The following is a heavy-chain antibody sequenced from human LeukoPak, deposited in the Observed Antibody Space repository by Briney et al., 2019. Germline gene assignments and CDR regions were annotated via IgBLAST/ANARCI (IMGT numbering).Heavy chain of an antibody. D-gene: IGHD5-18*01. CDR2: IYPGDSDT. CDR1: GYSFSTYW. J-gene: IGHJ4*02. CDR3: ARVHLWSFDY. Sequence: GESLKISCKGSGYSFSTYWTGWVRQMPGKGLEWMGIIYPGDSDTRYSPSFQGQVTISADKSITTAYLQWSSLKASDTAIYYCARVHLWSFDYWGQGTLVTVSS. V-gene: IGHV5-51*01.